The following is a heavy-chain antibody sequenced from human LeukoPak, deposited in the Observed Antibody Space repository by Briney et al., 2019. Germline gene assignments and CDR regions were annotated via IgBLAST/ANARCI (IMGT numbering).Heavy chain of an antibody. Sequence: SETLSLTCTVSGVSISGSYWSWIRQLPGKELEWIGYIYYSGTTNYNPSLKSRLTISVDTSRNQFSLKLSSVTAADTAVYYCARKTTGTMSPYFDYWGQGTLVTVSS. CDR2: IYYSGTT. CDR1: GVSISGSY. V-gene: IGHV4-59*01. CDR3: ARKTTGTMSPYFDY. J-gene: IGHJ4*02. D-gene: IGHD1-1*01.